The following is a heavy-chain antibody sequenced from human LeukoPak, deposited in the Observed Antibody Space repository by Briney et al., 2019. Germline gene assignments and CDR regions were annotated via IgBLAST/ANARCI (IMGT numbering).Heavy chain of an antibody. CDR1: GYTFTSYG. D-gene: IGHD1-26*01. CDR3: ARDNSVGDNAWWFDP. Sequence: SVKVSCKASGYTFTSYGIRWVRQAPGQGLEWMGGIIPIFGTANYAQKFQGRVTITADESTSTDYMELSSLRSEDTAIYYCARDNSVGDNAWWFDPWGQGTLVTVSS. J-gene: IGHJ5*02. V-gene: IGHV1-69*13. CDR2: IIPIFGTA.